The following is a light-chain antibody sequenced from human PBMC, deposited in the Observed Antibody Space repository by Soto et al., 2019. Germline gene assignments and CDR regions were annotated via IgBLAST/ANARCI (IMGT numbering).Light chain of an antibody. V-gene: IGLV2-14*03. CDR1: SSDVGGYNY. CDR2: DVS. J-gene: IGLJ1*01. Sequence: QSVLTQPASVSGSPGQSITISCTGTSSDVGGYNYVSWYQQHPGKAPKFMIYDVSSRPSGVSNLFSGSKSGNTASLTISCLQAEDEADYYCCSYTTSNTRQIVFGTGTKVTVL. CDR3: CSYTTSNTRQIV.